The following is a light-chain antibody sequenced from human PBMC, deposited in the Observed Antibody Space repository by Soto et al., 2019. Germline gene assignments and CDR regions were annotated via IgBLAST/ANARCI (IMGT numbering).Light chain of an antibody. CDR3: QQYGTSPLT. J-gene: IGKJ4*01. CDR2: DVS. V-gene: IGKV3-20*01. CDR1: QSVPGSD. Sequence: EVVLTQSPGTLARSPGDRATLSCRASQSVPGSDVAWYQQKPGQAPRLLIYDVSSRATGTPERFSGSGSGTDFTLNIGRLEPEDFAVYYCQQYGTSPLTFGGGTKVDIK.